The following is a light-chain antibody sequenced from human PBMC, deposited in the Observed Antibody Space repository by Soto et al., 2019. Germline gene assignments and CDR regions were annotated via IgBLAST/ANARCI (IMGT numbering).Light chain of an antibody. CDR1: QPINSGY. CDR2: GVS. CDR3: QVYGSSPKT. V-gene: IGKV3-20*01. J-gene: IGKJ1*01. Sequence: IVLTQSPGTLSLSPGDGATLSCRASQPINSGYLAWYQQKPGQAPRLLKYGVSTMHTGVPSRFSGSGAGTDFTLTISRLEPGDFAMYYCQVYGSSPKTFGQGTKVEFK.